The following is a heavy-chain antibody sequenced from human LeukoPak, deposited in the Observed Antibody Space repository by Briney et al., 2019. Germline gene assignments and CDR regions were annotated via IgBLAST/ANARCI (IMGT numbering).Heavy chain of an antibody. V-gene: IGHV1-8*01. CDR2: MNPNSGNT. CDR1: GYTFTSYD. J-gene: IGHJ4*02. D-gene: IGHD1-26*01. Sequence: ASVKVSCRASGYTFTSYDINWVRQATGQGLEWMGWMNPNSGNTGYAQKFQGRVTMTRNTSISTAYMELSSLRSEDTAVYYCARGLRTSGSPPDYWGQGTLVTVSS. CDR3: ARGLRTSGSPPDY.